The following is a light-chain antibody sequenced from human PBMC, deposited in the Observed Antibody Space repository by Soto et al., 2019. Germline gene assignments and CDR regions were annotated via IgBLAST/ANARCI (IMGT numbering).Light chain of an antibody. CDR3: ERSDSNGNLV. V-gene: IGLV4-60*03. J-gene: IGLJ3*02. Sequence: QSVLTQSSSASASLGSSVKLTCTLSSGHYSYIVAWHQQQPGKAPRYLMKLEASGSYNKGSGVPDRFSGSSSGADRYLTISKLKSEDDADYCCERSDSNGNLVLGGSIQLTV. CDR1: SGHYSYI. CDR2: LEASGSY.